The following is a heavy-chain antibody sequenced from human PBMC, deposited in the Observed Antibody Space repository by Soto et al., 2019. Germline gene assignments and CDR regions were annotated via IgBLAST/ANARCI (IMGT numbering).Heavy chain of an antibody. CDR1: GGSISSYY. D-gene: IGHD1-26*01. Sequence: QVQLQESGPGLVKPSETLSLTCTVSGGSISSYYWSWIRQPAGKGLEWIGRIYTSGSTNYNPSLKSRVTMSVDTSKNQFSLKLSSVTAADTAVYYCARAHTWVDRVGATTAYYYYGMDVWGQGTTVTVSS. CDR2: IYTSGST. V-gene: IGHV4-4*07. J-gene: IGHJ6*02. CDR3: ARAHTWVDRVGATTAYYYYGMDV.